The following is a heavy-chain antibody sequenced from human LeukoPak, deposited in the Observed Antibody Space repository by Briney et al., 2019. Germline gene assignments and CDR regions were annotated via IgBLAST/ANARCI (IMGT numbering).Heavy chain of an antibody. CDR3: AILTAVINYFDS. D-gene: IGHD6-25*01. CDR2: INPNSGVT. Sequence: ASVKVSCKASGYTFTGYYLHWVRQAPGQGLEWMGWINPNSGVTSSAQRFQGRVTMTRDTSISTAYMELSRLRSDDTAVYYCAILTAVINYFDSWGQGTLATVSS. V-gene: IGHV1-2*02. CDR1: GYTFTGYY. J-gene: IGHJ4*02.